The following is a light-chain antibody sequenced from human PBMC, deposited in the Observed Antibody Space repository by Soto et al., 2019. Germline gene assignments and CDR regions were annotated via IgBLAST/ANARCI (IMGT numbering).Light chain of an antibody. Sequence: DIQMTQSPSTLSASVGDRVTITCRASQSISSWLAWYQQKPGKAPKLLNYKASSLESGVPSSFSGSGSGTEFTLTISSLQPDDFAPYYCQQYNSYRTFGQGTKVQI. CDR1: QSISSW. V-gene: IGKV1-5*03. CDR2: KAS. CDR3: QQYNSYRT. J-gene: IGKJ1*01.